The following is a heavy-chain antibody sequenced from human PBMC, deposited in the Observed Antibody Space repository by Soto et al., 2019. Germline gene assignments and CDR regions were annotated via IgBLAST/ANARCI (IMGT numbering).Heavy chain of an antibody. Sequence: SETLSLTCTVSGDSTSMSSYSWGWIRQPPGKGLEWIGNIYHTGATYYNPSLQSRVTMSVDTSKDQFSLRLSSVTAADTAVYYCARGWEWFSFDPWGQGTLVTVSS. V-gene: IGHV4-39*01. CDR1: GDSTSMSSYS. CDR3: ARGWEWFSFDP. D-gene: IGHD3-3*01. CDR2: IYHTGAT. J-gene: IGHJ5*02.